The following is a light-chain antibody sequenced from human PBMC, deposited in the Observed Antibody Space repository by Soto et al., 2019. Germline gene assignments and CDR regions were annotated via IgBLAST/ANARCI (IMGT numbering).Light chain of an antibody. CDR1: QSVSSD. J-gene: IGKJ5*01. CDR3: QQRSDWLAIT. V-gene: IGKV3-11*01. CDR2: DAS. Sequence: EIVLTQSPATLSLSPGERATLSCRASQSVSSDLAWYQQKPGQAPRLLIYDASSRATGITARFSGSGSGTDFTLTISSLEPEDFAVYYCQQRSDWLAITFGQGTRLEIK.